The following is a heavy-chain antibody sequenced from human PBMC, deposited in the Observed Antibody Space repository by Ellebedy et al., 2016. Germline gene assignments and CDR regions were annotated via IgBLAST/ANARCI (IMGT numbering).Heavy chain of an antibody. J-gene: IGHJ4*02. V-gene: IGHV3-23*01. CDR1: GFPFSKFF. CDR3: RHGHYSDY. Sequence: GGSLRLXXVASGFPFSKFFMSWVRQAPGEGLEWVSTISGDGDTIFSADSVKGRFTISRDNSRNTLYLQMNSLRAEDTAVYYCRHGHYSDYWGQGTLVTVSS. CDR2: ISGDGDTI.